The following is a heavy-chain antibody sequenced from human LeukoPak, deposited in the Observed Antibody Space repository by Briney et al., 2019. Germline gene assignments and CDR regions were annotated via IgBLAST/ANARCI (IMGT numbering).Heavy chain of an antibody. Sequence: PGGSLLLSCAASGFPFSSYGMHWVRQAPGKGLEWVAVISYDGSNKYYADSVKGRFTISRDNSKNTLYLQMNSLRAEDTAVYYCAKELAYCGGDCYTHYGMDVWGQGTTVTVSS. CDR1: GFPFSSYG. V-gene: IGHV3-30*18. D-gene: IGHD2-21*02. CDR2: ISYDGSNK. CDR3: AKELAYCGGDCYTHYGMDV. J-gene: IGHJ6*02.